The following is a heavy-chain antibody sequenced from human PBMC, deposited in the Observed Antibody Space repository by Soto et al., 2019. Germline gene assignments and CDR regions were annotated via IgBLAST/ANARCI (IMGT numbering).Heavy chain of an antibody. CDR3: ARVIRGYSFGPYDY. Sequence: QVHLVQSGAEAKTPGSSVKVSCKASGGSLSNYALNWVRQAPGQGLEWIGGIIPISVTSSYAQKFQGRVTITADTSACTAYLELSSLRSEDSAVYYCARVIRGYSFGPYDYWGQGTVVTVSS. CDR2: IIPISVTS. D-gene: IGHD5-18*01. CDR1: GGSLSNYA. J-gene: IGHJ4*02. V-gene: IGHV1-69*06.